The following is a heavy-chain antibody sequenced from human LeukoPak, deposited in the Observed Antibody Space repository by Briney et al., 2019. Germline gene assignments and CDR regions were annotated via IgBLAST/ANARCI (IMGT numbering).Heavy chain of an antibody. CDR2: ISYDGSNK. CDR3: AREDGYYFDY. J-gene: IGHJ4*02. CDR1: GFTFSSYA. V-gene: IGHV3-30*04. D-gene: IGHD5-24*01. Sequence: GRSLRLSCAASGFTFSSYAMHWVRQAPGKGLEWVAVISYDGSNKYYADSVKGRFTISRDNSKNTLYLQMNSLRAEDTAVYYCAREDGYYFDYWGQGTLVSVS.